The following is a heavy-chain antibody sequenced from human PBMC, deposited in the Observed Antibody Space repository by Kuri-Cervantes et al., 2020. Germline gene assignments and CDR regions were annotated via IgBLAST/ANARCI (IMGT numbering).Heavy chain of an antibody. J-gene: IGHJ5*02. CDR3: AREGDSSGYYYDP. CDR2: ISSSGSTI. Sequence: CAASGFTFSDYYMSWIRQAPGKGLEWVSYISSSGSTIYYADSVKGRFTISRDNAKNSLYLQMNSLRAEDTAVYYCAREGDSSGYYYDPWGQGTLVTVSS. D-gene: IGHD3-22*01. V-gene: IGHV3-11*01. CDR1: GFTFSDYY.